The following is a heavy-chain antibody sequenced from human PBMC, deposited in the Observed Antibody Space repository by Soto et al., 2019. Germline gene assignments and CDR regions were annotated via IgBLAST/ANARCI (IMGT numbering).Heavy chain of an antibody. V-gene: IGHV4-59*08. CDR1: DDSSSNYK. Sequence: PSETLSLTCTVSDDSSSNYKWSWIRQPPGRRLEWIGYIDSNGGTSYNPSLQSRVTISIDTSTKQFFLKLSSVTAADTAVYYCVRQGFGRLNGRVDVWGQGTKVTVSS. J-gene: IGHJ6*02. D-gene: IGHD3-10*01. CDR3: VRQGFGRLNGRVDV. CDR2: IDSNGGT.